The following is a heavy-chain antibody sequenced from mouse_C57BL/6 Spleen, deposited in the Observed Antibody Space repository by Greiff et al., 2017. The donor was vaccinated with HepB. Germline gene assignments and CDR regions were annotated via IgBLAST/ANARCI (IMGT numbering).Heavy chain of an antibody. D-gene: IGHD1-1*02. CDR3: AREITIPYFDY. CDR1: GFTFSDYG. CDR2: ISSGSSTI. V-gene: IGHV5-17*01. J-gene: IGHJ2*01. Sequence: EVQLQQSGGGLVKPGGSLKLSCAASGFTFSDYGMHWVRQAPEKGLEWVAYISSGSSTIYYADTVKGRFTISRDNAKNTLFLQMTSLRSEDTAMYYCAREITIPYFDYWGQGTTPTVSS.